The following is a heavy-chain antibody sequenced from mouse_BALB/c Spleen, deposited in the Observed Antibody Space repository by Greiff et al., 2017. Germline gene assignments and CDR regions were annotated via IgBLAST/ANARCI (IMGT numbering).Heavy chain of an antibody. Sequence: QVQLPQSGPELVGPGVSGKISCQGSGYTFPDFAMPWVKQSHAKSLEWIGVISTYYGNTNYNQKFKGKATMTVDKSSSTAYMELARLTSEDSAIYYCASYYGSSYAMDYWGQGTSVTVSS. V-gene: IGHV1-67*01. CDR1: GYTFPDFA. J-gene: IGHJ4*01. D-gene: IGHD1-1*01. CDR2: ISTYYGNT. CDR3: ASYYGSSYAMDY.